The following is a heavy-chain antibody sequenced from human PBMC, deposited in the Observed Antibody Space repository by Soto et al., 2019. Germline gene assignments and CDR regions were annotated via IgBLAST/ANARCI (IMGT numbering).Heavy chain of an antibody. CDR1: GFTFSRHG. D-gene: IGHD4-17*01. CDR2: ILNDASGH. Sequence: QVQLVESGGGVVQPGTSLRLSCAASGFTFSRHGMHGVRQTPGKGLEWLAVILNDASGHWYADSVKGRFTISRDNFENTFYLQLNGLRLEDTATYYCARDEDYPDNGFDYLSQGTLVTVTS. V-gene: IGHV3-33*01. J-gene: IGHJ4*02. CDR3: ARDEDYPDNGFDY.